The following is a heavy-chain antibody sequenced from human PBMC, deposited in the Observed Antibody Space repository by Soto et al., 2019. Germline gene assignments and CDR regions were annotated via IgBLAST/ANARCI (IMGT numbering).Heavy chain of an antibody. V-gene: IGHV3-73*01. CDR2: ITSKPDNYAT. D-gene: IGHD3-16*01. CDR3: TRSYENNAYYFDH. J-gene: IGHJ1*01. CDR1: GFSFSGST. Sequence: GGSLRLSCAASGFSFSGSTLHWVRQASGKGLEWVGHITSKPDNYATVYGASVKGRFTISRDDLKNTAFLQMNSLKSEDTAVYYCTRSYENNAYYFDHWGQGTLVTVSS.